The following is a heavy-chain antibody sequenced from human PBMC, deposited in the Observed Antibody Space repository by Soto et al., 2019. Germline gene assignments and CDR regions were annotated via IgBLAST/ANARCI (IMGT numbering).Heavy chain of an antibody. V-gene: IGHV3-33*01. CDR2: IWYDGSNK. Sequence: QVQLVESGGGVVQPGRSLRLSCAASGFTFSSYGMHWVRQAPGKGLEWVAVIWYDGSNKYYADSVKGRFIISRDNSKNTLYLQMNSLRAEDTAVYYCAREAEGIAVTYYFDYWGQGTLVTVSS. CDR1: GFTFSSYG. CDR3: AREAEGIAVTYYFDY. J-gene: IGHJ4*02. D-gene: IGHD6-19*01.